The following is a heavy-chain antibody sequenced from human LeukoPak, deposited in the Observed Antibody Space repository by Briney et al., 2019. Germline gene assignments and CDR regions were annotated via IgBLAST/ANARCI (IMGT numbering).Heavy chain of an antibody. J-gene: IGHJ4*02. V-gene: IGHV3-23*01. CDR2: ISGSGGTT. D-gene: IGHD2-15*01. CDR1: GFTFSNYA. CDR3: AKDGFRSGCTGGSCYPLDY. Sequence: GGSLRLSCAASGFTFSNYAMSWVRQAPGKGLEWVSVISGSGGTTYYADSVTGRFTISRDNSKDTLYLQMNSLRAEDTAVYYCAKDGFRSGCTGGSCYPLDYWGQGILVTVSS.